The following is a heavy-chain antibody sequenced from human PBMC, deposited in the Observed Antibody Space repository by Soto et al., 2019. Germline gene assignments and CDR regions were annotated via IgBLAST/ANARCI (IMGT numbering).Heavy chain of an antibody. Sequence: WGSLRLSCAASGFTVSSNYMSWVRQAPGKGLEWVSVIYSGGSTYYADSVKGRFTISRHNSKNTLYLQMNSLRAEDTAVYYCARSPPSSGWSRYFDYWGQGTLVTVSS. V-gene: IGHV3-53*04. CDR3: ARSPPSSGWSRYFDY. J-gene: IGHJ4*02. CDR2: IYSGGST. D-gene: IGHD6-19*01. CDR1: GFTVSSNY.